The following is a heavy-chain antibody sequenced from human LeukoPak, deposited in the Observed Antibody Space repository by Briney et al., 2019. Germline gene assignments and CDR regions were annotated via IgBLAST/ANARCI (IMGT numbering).Heavy chain of an antibody. CDR3: ARVTSGEFADY. J-gene: IGHJ4*02. D-gene: IGHD3-10*01. Sequence: PSQTLSLTCTVSGGSISIGGYYWSWIRQHPGKGLEWIGYTYYSGITYYNPSLKSRVTISVDTSKNQFSLYLSSVTAADTAVYYCARVTSGEFADYWAREPWSPSPQ. CDR1: GGSISIGGYY. CDR2: TYYSGIT. V-gene: IGHV4-31*03.